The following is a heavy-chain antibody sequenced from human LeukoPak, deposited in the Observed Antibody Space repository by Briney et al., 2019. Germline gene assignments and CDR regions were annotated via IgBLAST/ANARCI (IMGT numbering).Heavy chain of an antibody. V-gene: IGHV1-46*01. Sequence: ASVKVSCKASGYTFTGYYMHWVRQAPGQGLEWMGIINPSGGSTSYAQKFQGRVTMTRDTSTSTVYMELSSLRSEDTAVYYCARGMGQRGYSGYDPGRYWGQGTLVTVSS. CDR3: ARGMGQRGYSGYDPGRY. D-gene: IGHD5-12*01. CDR1: GYTFTGYY. CDR2: INPSGGST. J-gene: IGHJ4*02.